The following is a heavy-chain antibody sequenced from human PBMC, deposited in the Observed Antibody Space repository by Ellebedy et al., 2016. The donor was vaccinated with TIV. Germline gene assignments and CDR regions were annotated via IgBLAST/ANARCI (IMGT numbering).Heavy chain of an antibody. CDR2: IIPMFGTA. D-gene: IGHD3-22*01. CDR1: GGTFSSYA. J-gene: IGHJ4*02. CDR3: ARMDYHDSSAYYS. Sequence: SVKVSXXASGGTFSSYAISWVRQAPGQGLEWMGGIIPMFGTANYTQKFQGRVTITADESTSTAYMELSSLRSEDTAVYFCARMDYHDSSAYYSWGQGTLVTVSS. V-gene: IGHV1-69*13.